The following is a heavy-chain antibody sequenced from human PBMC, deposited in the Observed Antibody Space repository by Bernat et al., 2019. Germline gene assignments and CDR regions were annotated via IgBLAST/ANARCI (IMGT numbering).Heavy chain of an antibody. CDR3: ARGAPQIC. CDR2: ISSSSYYT. CDR1: GFTFSDYY. V-gene: IGHV3-11*03. Sequence: VQLLESGGGLVQPGGSLRLSCAASGFTFSDYYMNWIRQAPGKGLEWVSDISSSSYYTNYADSVKGRFTISRDNAKNSLYLQMNSLRVDDTAVYYCARGAPQICWGQGTLVTVSA. J-gene: IGHJ4*02.